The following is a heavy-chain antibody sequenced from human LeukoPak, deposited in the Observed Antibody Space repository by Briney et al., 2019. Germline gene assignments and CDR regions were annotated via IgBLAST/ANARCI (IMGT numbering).Heavy chain of an antibody. Sequence: ASVNVSCKASGYTFTSYAMHWVRQAPGQGLEWMGWISAYNGNTNYAQKLQGRVTMTTDTSTSTAYMELRSLRSDDTAVDYCARNLVHITMVRGVISAAYFDYWGQGTLVTVSS. CDR2: ISAYNGNT. CDR1: GYTFTSYA. CDR3: ARNLVHITMVRGVISAAYFDY. D-gene: IGHD3-10*01. J-gene: IGHJ4*02. V-gene: IGHV1-18*01.